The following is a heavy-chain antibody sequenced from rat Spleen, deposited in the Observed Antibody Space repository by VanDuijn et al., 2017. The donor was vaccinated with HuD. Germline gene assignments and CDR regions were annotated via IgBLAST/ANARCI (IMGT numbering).Heavy chain of an antibody. J-gene: IGHJ4*01. V-gene: IGHV5-25*01. Sequence: EVQLVESGGGLVRPGGSLKLSCSVSGFTFSNFDMAWVRQAPTKGLEWVASISTGGGNTYYRDSVKGRFTISRDNAKSTLYLQMDSLRSEDTATYYCTRGYVMDAWGQGASVTVSS. CDR1: GFTFSNFD. CDR2: ISTGGGNT. CDR3: TRGYVMDA.